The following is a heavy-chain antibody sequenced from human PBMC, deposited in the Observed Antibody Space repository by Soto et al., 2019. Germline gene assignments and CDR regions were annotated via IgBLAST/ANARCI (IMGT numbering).Heavy chain of an antibody. CDR1: AFTFGTYA. V-gene: IGHV3-23*01. Sequence: EVQLLESGGGLVQPGGSLRLSCAASAFTFGTYAMSWVRLAPGQGQQWVSSISGTSDRTNYAASVKGRFTISRDSSRNTRYLQMNSLRAEDTAIYYCAKDWRNNGDYHAFASWGQGTMVTVSA. CDR3: AKDWRNNGDYHAFAS. CDR2: ISGTSDRT. D-gene: IGHD2-21*02. J-gene: IGHJ3*02.